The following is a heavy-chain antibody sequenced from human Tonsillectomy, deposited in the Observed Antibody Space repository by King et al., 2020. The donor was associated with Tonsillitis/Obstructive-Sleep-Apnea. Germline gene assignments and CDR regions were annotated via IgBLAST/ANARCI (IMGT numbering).Heavy chain of an antibody. J-gene: IGHJ3*02. D-gene: IGHD1-26*01. CDR1: GGSISSYY. Sequence: QLQESGPGLVKPSETLSLTCTVSGGSISSYYWSWIRQPAGKGLEWIGRIYTSGSTNYNPSLKSRVTMSVDTSKNQFSLKLSSVTAADTAVYYCARDRDSGTHLWDDAFDIWGQGTMVTVSS. CDR3: ARDRDSGTHLWDDAFDI. V-gene: IGHV4-4*07. CDR2: IYTSGST.